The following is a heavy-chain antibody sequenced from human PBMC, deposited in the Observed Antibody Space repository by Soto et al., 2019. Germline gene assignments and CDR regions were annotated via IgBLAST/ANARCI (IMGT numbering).Heavy chain of an antibody. CDR2: ISAYNGNT. CDR3: ARDNIAARTYYYYGMDV. J-gene: IGHJ6*02. V-gene: IGHV1-18*01. D-gene: IGHD6-6*01. CDR1: GYTFTSYG. Sequence: QVQLVQSGAEVKKPGASVKVSCKASGYTFTSYGISWVRQAPGQGLEWMGWISAYNGNTNYVQKLQGRVTMTTDTSTSTAYMELRSLRSDDTAVYYCARDNIAARTYYYYGMDVWGQGTTVTVSS.